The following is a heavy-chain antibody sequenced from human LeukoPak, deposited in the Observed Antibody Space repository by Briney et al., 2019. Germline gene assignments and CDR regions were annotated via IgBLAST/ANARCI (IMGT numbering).Heavy chain of an antibody. V-gene: IGHV4-59*01. D-gene: IGHD1-1*01. J-gene: IGHJ3*02. CDR3: ARHRNDEDAFDI. CDR2: IYYSGST. CDR1: GGSISSYH. Sequence: SETLSLTCTVSGGSISSYHWSWLRQPPGKGLEWIGYIYYSGSTNYNPSLKSRVTISVDTSKNQFSLKLSSVTAADTAVYYCARHRNDEDAFDIWGQGTMVTVSS.